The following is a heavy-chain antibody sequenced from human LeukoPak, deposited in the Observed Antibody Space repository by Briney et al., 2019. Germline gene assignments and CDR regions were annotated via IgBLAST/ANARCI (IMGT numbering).Heavy chain of an antibody. Sequence: GGSLRLSCAASGFTFSSYWMTWVRQAPGKGLEWVANIKQDGSDKFYVDSVKGRFTISRDNAKNSLYLQMNSLRAEDTAVYYCATGSGCAYWGQGSLVTVSS. CDR2: IKQDGSDK. J-gene: IGHJ4*02. CDR1: GFTFSSYW. V-gene: IGHV3-7*01. CDR3: ATGSGCAY. D-gene: IGHD6-19*01.